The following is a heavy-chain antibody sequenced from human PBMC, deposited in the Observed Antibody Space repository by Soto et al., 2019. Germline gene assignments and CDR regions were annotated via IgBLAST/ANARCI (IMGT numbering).Heavy chain of an antibody. CDR3: ATLYGSGSYFKFDP. Sequence: ASVKVSCKVSGYTLTELSMHWVRQAPGKGLEWMGGFDPEDGETIYAQKFQGRVTMTEDTSTDTAYMELSSLRSEDTAVYYCATLYGSGSYFKFDPWGQGTLVTVSS. CDR1: GYTLTELS. CDR2: FDPEDGET. D-gene: IGHD3-10*01. J-gene: IGHJ5*02. V-gene: IGHV1-24*01.